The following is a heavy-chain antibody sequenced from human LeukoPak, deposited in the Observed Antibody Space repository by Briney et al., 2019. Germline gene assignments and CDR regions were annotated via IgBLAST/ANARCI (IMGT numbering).Heavy chain of an antibody. J-gene: IGHJ6*03. D-gene: IGHD3-22*01. Sequence: GGSLRLSCAASGFTFSSYSMNWVRQAPGKGLEWVSSISSSSSYIYYADSVKGRFTISRDNAKNSLYLQMNSLRAEDTAVYYCARDFDYYDSNTPGGNYYYMDVWGKGTTVTISS. CDR2: ISSSSSYI. CDR1: GFTFSSYS. CDR3: ARDFDYYDSNTPGGNYYYMDV. V-gene: IGHV3-21*01.